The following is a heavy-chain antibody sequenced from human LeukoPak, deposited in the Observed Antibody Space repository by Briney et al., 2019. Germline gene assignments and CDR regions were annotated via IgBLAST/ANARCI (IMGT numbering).Heavy chain of an antibody. CDR3: ARDRIRAVAGSGYFDY. V-gene: IGHV3-9*01. CDR1: GFTFDDYA. D-gene: IGHD6-19*01. CDR2: ISWNSGSI. J-gene: IGHJ4*02. Sequence: GGSLRLSCAASGFTFDDYAMHWVRQAPGKGLEWVSGISWNSGSIGYADSVKGRFTISRDNSKNTLYLQMNSLRAEDTAVYYCARDRIRAVAGSGYFDYWGQGTLVTVSS.